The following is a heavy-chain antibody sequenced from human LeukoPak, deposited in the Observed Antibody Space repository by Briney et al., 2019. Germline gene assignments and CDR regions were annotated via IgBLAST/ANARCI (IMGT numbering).Heavy chain of an antibody. V-gene: IGHV4-39*07. CDR3: ARVLPRSGYFDY. CDR2: IYYSGST. J-gene: IGHJ4*02. CDR1: GGSISSSSYY. D-gene: IGHD3-3*01. Sequence: PSETLSLTCTVSGGSISSSSYYWGWIRQPPGKGLEWIGSIYYSGSTYYNPSLKSRVTISVDTSKSQFSLKLSSVTAADTAVYYCARVLPRSGYFDYWGQGTLVTVSS.